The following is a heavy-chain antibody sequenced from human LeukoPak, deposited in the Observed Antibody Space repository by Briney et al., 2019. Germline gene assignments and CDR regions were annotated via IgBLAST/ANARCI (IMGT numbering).Heavy chain of an antibody. V-gene: IGHV4-59*01. CDR1: GDSISTYH. Sequence: PSETLSLTCSVAGDSISTYHWNWIRKPPRKGLECIGYMQSTGNSNYNPSIKNRVNIFVDMSKNQFVLNLRSVPAADTAVYYCARDKRHSYGRYFDPWGQGMLVTVSS. J-gene: IGHJ4*02. D-gene: IGHD5-18*01. CDR2: MQSTGNS. CDR3: ARDKRHSYGRYFDP.